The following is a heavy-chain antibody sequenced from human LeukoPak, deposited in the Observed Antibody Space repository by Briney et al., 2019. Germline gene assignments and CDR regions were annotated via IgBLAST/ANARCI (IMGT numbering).Heavy chain of an antibody. Sequence: PGGSLRLSCAASGFTFSTYCMNWVRQAPGKGLEWVSSISSSGGYIYYADSVEGRFTISRDNAKHSLYLQMNSLGADDTAVYYCARCSGGSCYRSDDYWGQGTLVTVSS. V-gene: IGHV3-21*01. CDR2: ISSSGGYI. CDR3: ARCSGGSCYRSDDY. CDR1: GFTFSTYC. D-gene: IGHD2-15*01. J-gene: IGHJ4*02.